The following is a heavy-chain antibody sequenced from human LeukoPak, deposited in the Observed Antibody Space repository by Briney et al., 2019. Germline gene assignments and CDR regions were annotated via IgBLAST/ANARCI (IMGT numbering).Heavy chain of an antibody. J-gene: IGHJ4*02. CDR1: GYTFTGYY. CDR2: ISAYNGNT. Sequence: ASVKVSCKASGYTFTGYYMHWVRQAPGQGLEWMGWISAYNGNTNYAQKLQGRVTMTTDTSTSTAYMELRSLRSDDTAVYYCARDLRRSAMVNYFDYWGQGTLVTVSS. V-gene: IGHV1-18*04. CDR3: ARDLRRSAMVNYFDY. D-gene: IGHD5-18*01.